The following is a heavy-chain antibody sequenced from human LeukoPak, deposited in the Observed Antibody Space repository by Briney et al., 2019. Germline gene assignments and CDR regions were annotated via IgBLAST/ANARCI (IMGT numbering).Heavy chain of an antibody. J-gene: IGHJ5*02. CDR1: GYSISSGYY. D-gene: IGHD3-10*01. CDR2: IYHSGST. Sequence: KPSETLSLTCTVSGYSISSGYYWGWIRQPPGKGLEWIGSIYHSGSTYYNPSLKSRVTISVDTSKNQFSLKLSSVTAADTAVYCCARVPMVRGVSFDPWGQGTLVTVSS. CDR3: ARVPMVRGVSFDP. V-gene: IGHV4-38-2*02.